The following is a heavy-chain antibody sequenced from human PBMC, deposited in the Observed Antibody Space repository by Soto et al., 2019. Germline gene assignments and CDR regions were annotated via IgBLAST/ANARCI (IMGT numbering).Heavy chain of an antibody. CDR1: GGSTSSDNY. J-gene: IGHJ4*02. CDR3: AREGGESSDGLYYFDS. CDR2: IYYSGNT. V-gene: IGHV4-30-4*01. Sequence: ASETLSLICTVSGGSTSSDNYWSWIRQPPGKGLEWIGHIYYSGNTDYNPSLKSRLAISIDTSKNQFSLKLSSVTAADTAVYFCAREGGESSDGLYYFDSWGQGSLVTVSS. D-gene: IGHD3-16*01.